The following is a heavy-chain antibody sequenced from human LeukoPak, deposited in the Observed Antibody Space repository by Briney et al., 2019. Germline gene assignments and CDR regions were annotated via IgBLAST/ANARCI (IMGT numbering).Heavy chain of an antibody. CDR2: INPNSGGT. CDR1: GYNFTTYY. CDR3: ARDPRPQQHPFDY. V-gene: IGHV1-2*02. Sequence: GASVKVSCKASGYNFTTYYMHWVRQAPGQGLEWMGWINPNSGGTNYAQKFQGRVTMTRDTSISTAYMELSRLRSDDTAVYYCARDPRPQQHPFDYWGQGTLVTVSS. J-gene: IGHJ4*02. D-gene: IGHD6-13*01.